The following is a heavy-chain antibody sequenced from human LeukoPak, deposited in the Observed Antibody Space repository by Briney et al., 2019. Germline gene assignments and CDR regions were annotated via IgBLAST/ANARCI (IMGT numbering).Heavy chain of an antibody. CDR3: TSGRWLQFSLDAFDI. J-gene: IGHJ3*02. V-gene: IGHV3-73*01. CDR1: GFTFSSYS. CDR2: IRSKANSYAT. Sequence: GGSLRLSCAASGFTFSSYSMNWVRQASGKGLEWVGRIRSKANSYATAYAASVKGRFTISRDDSKNTAYLQMNSLKTEDTAVYYCTSGRWLQFSLDAFDIWGQGTMVTVSS. D-gene: IGHD5-24*01.